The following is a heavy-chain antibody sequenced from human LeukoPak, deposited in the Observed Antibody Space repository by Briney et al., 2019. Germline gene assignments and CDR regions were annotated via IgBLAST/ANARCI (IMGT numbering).Heavy chain of an antibody. CDR3: ARQEPTAYVDY. CDR1: GXTFSTYA. D-gene: IGHD2-2*01. V-gene: IGHV3-23*01. J-gene: IGHJ4*02. Sequence: GGSLRLSCAASGXTFSTYAMSWVRQAPGKGLEWVSTISGSGSSTYYADSVRGRFTIYRDNPKNTLYLQMNSLRAEDTALYYCARQEPTAYVDYWGQGTLVTVSS. CDR2: ISGSGSST.